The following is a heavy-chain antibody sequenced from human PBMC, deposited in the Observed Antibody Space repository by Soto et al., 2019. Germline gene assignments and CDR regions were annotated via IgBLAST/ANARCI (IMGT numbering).Heavy chain of an antibody. J-gene: IGHJ4*02. CDR3: ARDIRGYSRAFDY. V-gene: IGHV4-61*01. D-gene: IGHD5-18*01. CDR2: IYSSGST. CDR1: GGSVISDNYY. Sequence: SETLSLTCTVSGGSVISDNYYFTCIRQPPGKGLEWIGYIYSSGSTNYNPSLKSRVTISVDTSRNQFSLKLTSVTAADTAVYYCARDIRGYSRAFDYWGQGTLVTVSS.